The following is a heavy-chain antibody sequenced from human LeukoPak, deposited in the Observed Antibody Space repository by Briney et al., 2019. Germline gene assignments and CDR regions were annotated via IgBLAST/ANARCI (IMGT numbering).Heavy chain of an antibody. CDR1: GYTFTGYY. D-gene: IGHD6-13*01. Sequence: ASVKVSCKASGYTFTGYYMHWVRQAPGQGLEWMGWINPNSGGTNYAQKFQGRVTMTRDTSISTAYMELSRLRSDDTAVYYCARHTTLIAAADYWGQGTLVTVSS. CDR3: ARHTTLIAAADY. J-gene: IGHJ4*02. CDR2: INPNSGGT. V-gene: IGHV1-2*02.